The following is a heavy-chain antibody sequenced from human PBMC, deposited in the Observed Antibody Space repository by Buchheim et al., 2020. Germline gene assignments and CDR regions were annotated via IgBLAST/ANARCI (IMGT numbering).Heavy chain of an antibody. CDR3: TRGRKGGYDSSGYYYGMDV. Sequence: QLQLQESGSGLVKPSQTLSLTCAVSGGSISSGGYSWSWLRQPPGKGLVWIGYIYHSGSTYYNPSLKSRVTISVARSKNQFSLKLSSVTAADTAVYYWTRGRKGGYDSSGYYYGMDVWGQGTT. D-gene: IGHD3-22*01. CDR1: GGSISSGGYS. V-gene: IGHV4-30-2*01. CDR2: IYHSGST. J-gene: IGHJ6*02.